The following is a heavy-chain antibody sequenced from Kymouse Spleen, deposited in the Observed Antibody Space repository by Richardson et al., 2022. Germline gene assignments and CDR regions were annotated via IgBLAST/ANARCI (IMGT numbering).Heavy chain of an antibody. J-gene: IGHJ4*02. CDR2: ISWNSGSI. CDR3: AKDRV*LELLS*L. Sequence: EVQLVESGGGLVQPGRSLRLSCAASGFTFDDYAMHWVRQAPGKGLEWVSGISWNSGSIGYADSVKGRFTISRDNAKNSLYLQMNSLRAEDTALYYCAKDRV*LELLS*LLGPGNPGHRLL. V-gene: IGHV3-9*01. CDR1: GFTFDDYA. D-gene: IGHD1-7*01.